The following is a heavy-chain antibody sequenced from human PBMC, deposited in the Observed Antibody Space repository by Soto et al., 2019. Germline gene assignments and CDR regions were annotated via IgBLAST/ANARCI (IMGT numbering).Heavy chain of an antibody. CDR2: ISGSGGST. D-gene: IGHD6-19*01. J-gene: IGHJ5*02. CDR3: AKDSGSSGLSTNWFDP. Sequence: PGGSLRLSCAASGFTFSSYAMSWVRQAPGKGLEWVSAISGSGGSTCYADSVKGRFTISRDNSKNTLYLQMNSLRAEDTALYYCAKDSGSSGLSTNWFDPWGQGTLVTVSS. V-gene: IGHV3-23*01. CDR1: GFTFSSYA.